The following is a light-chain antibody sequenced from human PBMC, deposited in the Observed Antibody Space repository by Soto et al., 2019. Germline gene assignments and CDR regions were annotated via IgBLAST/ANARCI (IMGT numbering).Light chain of an antibody. CDR2: AAS. CDR1: QGIKND. V-gene: IGKV1-6*01. J-gene: IGKJ1*01. CDR3: LQDYYHAWT. Sequence: AIPMTQSPSSLSASVGDRVTITCRASQGIKNDLGWYQQKPGKAPKFLIFAASTLQSGVPSRFSGSCYGTGFTLTISSLQPADFGTYYILQDYYHAWTFGQGTKVEMK.